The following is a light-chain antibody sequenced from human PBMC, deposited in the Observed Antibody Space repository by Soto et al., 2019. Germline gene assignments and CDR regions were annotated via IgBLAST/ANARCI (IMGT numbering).Light chain of an antibody. Sequence: QSVLTQPPSVSGAPGQRVTISCTGSSSNIGAGYDVHWYQQLPGTAPKLLIYGNSNRPSGVPDRFSGSKSGTSASLAITGLQAEAEADYYCQSYDSSLSPYVFGTGTKLTVL. V-gene: IGLV1-40*01. CDR2: GNS. J-gene: IGLJ1*01. CDR3: QSYDSSLSPYV. CDR1: SSNIGAGYD.